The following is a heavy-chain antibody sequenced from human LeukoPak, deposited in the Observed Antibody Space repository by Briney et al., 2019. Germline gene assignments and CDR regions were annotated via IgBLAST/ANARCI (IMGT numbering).Heavy chain of an antibody. CDR1: GYTFTGYY. J-gene: IGHJ6*02. Sequence: ASVKVSCKASGYTFTGYYMHWVRQAPGQGLEWMGWINPNSGGTNYAQKFQGRVTMTRDTSISTAYMELSRLRPDDTAVYYCAKASPYYYYGMDVWGQGTTVTVSS. CDR3: AKASPYYYYGMDV. V-gene: IGHV1-2*02. D-gene: IGHD2-2*01. CDR2: INPNSGGT.